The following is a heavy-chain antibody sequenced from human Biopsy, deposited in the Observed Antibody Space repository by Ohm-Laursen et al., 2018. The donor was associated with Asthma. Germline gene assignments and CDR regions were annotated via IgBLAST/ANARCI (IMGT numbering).Heavy chain of an antibody. Sequence: SLRLSCSASGFKFSSYAFHWVRQAPGKGLEWVAVGGSYYDGGLKYYADSVNGRFTVSRDDSKNTLYLQMNSLRPDDTAVYYCARDVMEWYLPAFDFWGQGTLVTVSS. V-gene: IGHV3-30-3*01. CDR2: GGSYYDGGLK. CDR1: GFKFSSYA. D-gene: IGHD3-3*01. J-gene: IGHJ4*02. CDR3: ARDVMEWYLPAFDF.